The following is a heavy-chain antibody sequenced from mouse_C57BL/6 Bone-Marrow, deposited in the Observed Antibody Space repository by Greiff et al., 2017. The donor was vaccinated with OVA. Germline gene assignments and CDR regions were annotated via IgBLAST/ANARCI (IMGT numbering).Heavy chain of an antibody. V-gene: IGHV1-81*01. Sequence: QVQLQQSGAELARPGASVKLSCKASGYTFTSYGISWVKQRTGQGLEWIGEIYPRSGNTYYNEKFKGKATPTADKSSSTAYMELRSLTSEDSAVYFCADLLPIRYFDYWGQGTTLTVSS. CDR1: GYTFTSYG. J-gene: IGHJ2*01. CDR2: IYPRSGNT. D-gene: IGHD2-1*01. CDR3: ADLLPIRYFDY.